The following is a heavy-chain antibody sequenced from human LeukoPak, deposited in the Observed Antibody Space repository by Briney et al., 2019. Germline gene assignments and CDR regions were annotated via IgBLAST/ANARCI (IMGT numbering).Heavy chain of an antibody. V-gene: IGHV3-21*01. CDR3: ARVWGSYFDY. CDR2: ISSSSSYI. J-gene: IGHJ4*02. Sequence: AGGSLRLSCAASGFTFSSYSMNWVRQAPGKGLEWVSSISSSSSYIYYADSVKGRFTISRDNAKNSLYLQMNSLRAEDTAVYYCARVWGSYFDYWGQGTLVTVSS. D-gene: IGHD3-16*01. CDR1: GFTFSSYS.